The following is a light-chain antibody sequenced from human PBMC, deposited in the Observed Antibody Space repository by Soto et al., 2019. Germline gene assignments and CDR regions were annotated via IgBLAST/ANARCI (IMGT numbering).Light chain of an antibody. CDR3: QQYNSVPLI. CDR2: AAS. V-gene: IGKV1-27*01. J-gene: IGKJ4*01. CDR1: QTIINY. Sequence: DIQMTQSPSSLSASVGDRVTMTCRASQTIINYLAWFQQKPGARPKLLIYAASTLQSGVPSRFSGSGSGTDFTLTISSLQPEDVATYYCQQYNSVPLIFGGGTKVEIK.